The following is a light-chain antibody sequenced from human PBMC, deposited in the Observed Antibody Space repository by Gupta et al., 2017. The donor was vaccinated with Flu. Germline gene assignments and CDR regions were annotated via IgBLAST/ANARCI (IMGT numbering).Light chain of an antibody. CDR1: SSNIGSNY. CDR2: RNN. CDR3: AAWDDSRSVWV. V-gene: IGLV1-47*01. J-gene: IGLJ3*02. Sequence: QSVLTQPPSASGPPGQRVTISCSGSSSNIGSNYLYWYQQLPGTAPKLLMYRNNQRPSGVPARFSGSKSGTSASLAISGPRAEDEADYYCAAWDDSRSVWVFGGGTKLTVL.